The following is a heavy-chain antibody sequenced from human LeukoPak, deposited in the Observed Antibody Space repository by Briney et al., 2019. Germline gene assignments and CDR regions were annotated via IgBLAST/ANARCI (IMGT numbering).Heavy chain of an antibody. Sequence: GRSLRLSCAASGFTFSSYGTHWVRQAPGEGLEWVAVISYDGSNKYYADSVKGRFTISRDNSKNTLYLQMNSLRAEDTAVYYCASPIAGAFDIWGQGTMVTVSS. D-gene: IGHD2-21*01. CDR2: ISYDGSNK. CDR3: ASPIAGAFDI. J-gene: IGHJ3*02. V-gene: IGHV3-30*03. CDR1: GFTFSSYG.